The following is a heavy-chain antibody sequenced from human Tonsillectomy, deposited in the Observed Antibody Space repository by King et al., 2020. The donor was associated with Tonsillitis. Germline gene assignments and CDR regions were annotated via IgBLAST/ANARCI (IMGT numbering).Heavy chain of an antibody. D-gene: IGHD2-2*02. Sequence: SSGGYSWSWIRQPPGKGLEWIGYIYYSGSTYYNPSLKSRVTISVDTSKNQLSLKLSSVTAADTAVYYCARGHCSSTSCYTTGTSYFDYWGQGTLVTVSS. CDR1: SSGGYS. V-gene: IGHV4-30-4*07. CDR3: ARGHCSSTSCYTTGTSYFDY. CDR2: IYYSGST. J-gene: IGHJ4*02.